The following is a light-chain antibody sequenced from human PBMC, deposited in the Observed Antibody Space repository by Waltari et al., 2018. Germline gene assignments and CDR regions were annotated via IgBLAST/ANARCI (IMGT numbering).Light chain of an antibody. CDR3: SSYISSSTLEL. Sequence: QSALTQPASVSGSPGQYITISCTGTSSDVGGYNYVSWYQQHPGKAPKLMIYDVSNRPSGVSNRFSGSKSGNTASLTISGLQAEDEADYYCSSYISSSTLELFGGGTSLTVL. CDR2: DVS. V-gene: IGLV2-14*03. J-gene: IGLJ2*01. CDR1: SSDVGGYNY.